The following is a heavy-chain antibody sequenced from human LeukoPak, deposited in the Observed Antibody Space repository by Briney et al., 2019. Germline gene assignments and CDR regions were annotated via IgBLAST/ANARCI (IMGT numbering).Heavy chain of an antibody. V-gene: IGHV4-59*08. CDR2: IYYSGST. D-gene: IGHD6-13*01. Sequence: KPSETLSLTCTVSGGAISSYNWSWILQPPGKGLEWIGYIYYSGSTNYNPSLKSRVTISVDTSKNQFSLKLSSVTAADTAVYYCARQGIAAAVDYFDYWGQGTLVTVSS. J-gene: IGHJ4*02. CDR3: ARQGIAAAVDYFDY. CDR1: GGAISSYN.